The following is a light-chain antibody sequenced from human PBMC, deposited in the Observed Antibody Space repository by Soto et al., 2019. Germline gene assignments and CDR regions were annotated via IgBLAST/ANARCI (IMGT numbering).Light chain of an antibody. CDR1: SSNIGAGYD. J-gene: IGLJ1*01. CDR3: QSYGSNLSARYV. CDR2: GNI. V-gene: IGLV1-40*01. Sequence: QSVLTQPPSVSGAPGHRVTISCTGSSSNIGAGYDVHWYQQRPGTAPKLLIFGNINRPSGVPDRFSGSKSGTSASLAITGLQAEDEADYYCQSYGSNLSARYVFGSGTKLTVX.